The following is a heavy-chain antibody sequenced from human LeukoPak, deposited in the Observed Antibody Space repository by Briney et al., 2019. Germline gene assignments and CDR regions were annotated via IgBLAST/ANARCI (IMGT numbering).Heavy chain of an antibody. Sequence: GGSLRLSCAASGFTFSSYAMSWGRRAPGKGLEWVSAIRGRGGSTYDADSVKGRFTISRDNSTNTLYLQMNSLRAEDTALYYCANTDLKQWLVQGGDYWGQGTLVTVSS. CDR1: GFTFSSYA. D-gene: IGHD6-19*01. CDR2: IRGRGGST. CDR3: ANTDLKQWLVQGGDY. J-gene: IGHJ4*02. V-gene: IGHV3-23*01.